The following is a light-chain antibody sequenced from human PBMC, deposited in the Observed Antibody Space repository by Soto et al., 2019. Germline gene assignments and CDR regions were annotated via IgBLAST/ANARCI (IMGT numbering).Light chain of an antibody. V-gene: IGKV1-16*01. Sequence: DIQMTQSPSSLSASVGDKVTITCRASQGIANYLAWVQQKPGKAPKSLIYGASDLQSGVLSRFSGSGSGSDFTLTISSLQPEDSATYFCQQYNTYPWTFGQGTKVEIK. CDR1: QGIANY. CDR3: QQYNTYPWT. CDR2: GAS. J-gene: IGKJ1*01.